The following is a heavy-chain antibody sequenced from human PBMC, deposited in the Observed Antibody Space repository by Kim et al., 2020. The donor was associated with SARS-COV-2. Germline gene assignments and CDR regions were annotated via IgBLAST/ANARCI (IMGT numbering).Heavy chain of an antibody. Sequence: NYTPSLQSRVTISVDTSKNQFSLKLSSVTAADTAVYYCARDRLSSGWYDYWGQGTLVTVSS. D-gene: IGHD6-19*01. J-gene: IGHJ4*02. V-gene: IGHV4-59*01. CDR3: ARDRLSSGWYDY.